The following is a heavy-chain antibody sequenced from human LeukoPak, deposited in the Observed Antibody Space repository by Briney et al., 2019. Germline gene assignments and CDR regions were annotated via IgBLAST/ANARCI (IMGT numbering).Heavy chain of an antibody. J-gene: IGHJ6*03. D-gene: IGHD3-10*01. Sequence: SETLSLTCAVYGGSFSGYYWSWIRQPPGKGLEWIGEINHSGSTNYNPSLKSRVTISVDTSKNQFSLKLSSVTTADTAVYYCARVYDSGSQAYFYYMDVWGKGTTVTISS. CDR1: GGSFSGYY. CDR2: INHSGST. CDR3: ARVYDSGSQAYFYYMDV. V-gene: IGHV4-34*01.